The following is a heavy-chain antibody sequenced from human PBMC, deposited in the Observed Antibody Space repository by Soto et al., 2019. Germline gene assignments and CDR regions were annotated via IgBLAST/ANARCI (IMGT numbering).Heavy chain of an antibody. CDR3: ARDPVCSGGSCYDY. Sequence: XVSLRLSCAASGFTFSRYWMTWVRQAPGKGLEWVANIKQDGSEIYYVDSVKGRFTISRDNAENSLYLQMNSLRAEDTAVYYCARDPVCSGGSCYDYWGQGTLVTVSS. D-gene: IGHD2-15*01. CDR1: GFTFSRYW. CDR2: IKQDGSEI. V-gene: IGHV3-7*01. J-gene: IGHJ4*02.